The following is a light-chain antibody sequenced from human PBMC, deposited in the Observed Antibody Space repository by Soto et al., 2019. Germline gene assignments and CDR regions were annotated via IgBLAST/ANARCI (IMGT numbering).Light chain of an antibody. CDR2: VAF. Sequence: DIQMTQSPSSLSASVGDRVTVTCLASQSISLSVNWYQQKPGKAPKLLIYVAFTLESGVPSRFSGSGSGTEFTLTIRSLQPEDFATYYCQQSFRSPITFGQGTRLEIK. V-gene: IGKV1-39*01. CDR3: QQSFRSPIT. CDR1: QSISLS. J-gene: IGKJ5*01.